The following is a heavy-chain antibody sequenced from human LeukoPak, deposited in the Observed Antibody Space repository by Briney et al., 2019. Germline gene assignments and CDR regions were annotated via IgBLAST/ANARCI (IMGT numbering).Heavy chain of an antibody. D-gene: IGHD6-19*01. CDR2: IYYSGST. CDR1: GGSISSSSYY. J-gene: IGHJ4*02. V-gene: IGHV4-39*01. CDR3: ARHRHSSGWYVYY. Sequence: SSETLSLTCTVSGGSISSSSYYWGWIRQPPGKGLEWIGSIYYSGSTYYNPSLKSRVTISVDTSKNQFSLKLSSVTAADTAVYYCARHRHSSGWYVYYWGQGPLVTVSS.